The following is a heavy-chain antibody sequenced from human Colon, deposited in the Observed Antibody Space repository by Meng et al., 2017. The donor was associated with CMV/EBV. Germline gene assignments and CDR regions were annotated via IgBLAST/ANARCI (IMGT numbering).Heavy chain of an antibody. D-gene: IGHD2-21*02. CDR1: GYTFTGYY. J-gene: IGHJ4*02. Sequence: ASVKVSCKASGYTFTGYYMHWVRQAPGQGLEWMGWISPNSGGTNYAQKFQGRVTMTRDTSISTAYMELSRLRYDDTAVYYCARALAWIVTGSFDYWGQGTLVTVSS. V-gene: IGHV1-2*02. CDR3: ARALAWIVTGSFDY. CDR2: ISPNSGGT.